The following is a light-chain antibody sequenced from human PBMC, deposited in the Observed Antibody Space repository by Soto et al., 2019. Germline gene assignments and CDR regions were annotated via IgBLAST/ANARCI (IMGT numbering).Light chain of an antibody. CDR2: GAS. Sequence: EIVMTQSPATLSVSPGERATLSCRASQSVSSNLAWYQQKPGQAPRLLIYGASTRATGIPARFSGSGSGTESTLTISSLQSEDFAVYYCQQYNNWPPPITFGQGTRLEIK. CDR1: QSVSSN. V-gene: IGKV3-15*01. CDR3: QQYNNWPPPIT. J-gene: IGKJ5*01.